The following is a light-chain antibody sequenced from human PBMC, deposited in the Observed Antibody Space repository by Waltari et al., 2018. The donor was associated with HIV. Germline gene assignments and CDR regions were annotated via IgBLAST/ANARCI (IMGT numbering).Light chain of an antibody. Sequence: QSVLTQPPSASGTPGQRVTISCSGSSSNIGSNYVYWYQQLPGTAPKLLIYRNSQRPSGVPDRFSGSKSGTSASLAISGLRSDDEADYYCAAWDGSLSAYVLFGGGTKLTVL. J-gene: IGLJ2*01. CDR2: RNS. CDR1: SSNIGSNY. CDR3: AAWDGSLSAYVL. V-gene: IGLV1-47*01.